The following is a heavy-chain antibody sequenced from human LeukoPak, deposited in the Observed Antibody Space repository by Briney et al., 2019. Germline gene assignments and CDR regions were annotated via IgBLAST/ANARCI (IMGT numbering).Heavy chain of an antibody. CDR3: AKGRAAGAVDWFDP. Sequence: GRSLRPSCAASGVTFSDYCIMWVRQAPGKGLQWVSSITGSGGGTFYADSVKGRFIISRDNSKNTLYLQLNSLRVEDTAVYYCAKGRAAGAVDWFDPWGQGTLVTVSS. J-gene: IGHJ5*02. CDR1: GVTFSDYC. D-gene: IGHD6-13*01. V-gene: IGHV3-23*01. CDR2: ITGSGGGT.